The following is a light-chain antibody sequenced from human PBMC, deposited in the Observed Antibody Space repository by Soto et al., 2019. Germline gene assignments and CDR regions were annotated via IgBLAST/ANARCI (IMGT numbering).Light chain of an antibody. CDR1: SANIGAGYD. CDR3: QSYDSSLSGYV. Sequence: QSVLTQPPSLSGAPVQSVTISCTGSSANIGAGYDVHWYQQLPGTAPKRLIYGNSNRPSGVPDRFSGSKSGTSASLAITGLQAEDEADYYCQSYDSSLSGYVFGPGTKLTVL. V-gene: IGLV1-40*01. CDR2: GNS. J-gene: IGLJ1*01.